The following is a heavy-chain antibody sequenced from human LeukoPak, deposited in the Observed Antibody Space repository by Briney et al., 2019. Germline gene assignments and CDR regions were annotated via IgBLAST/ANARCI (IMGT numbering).Heavy chain of an antibody. CDR2: IYYSGST. V-gene: IGHV4-59*01. D-gene: IGHD3-22*01. J-gene: IGHJ6*03. CDR1: GGSISSYY. Sequence: PSETLSLTCTVSGGSISSYYWSWIRQPPGKGLEWIGYIYYSGSTNYNPSLKSRVTISVDTSKNQFSLKLSSVTAADTAVYYCAREGGEVVDDYYYYMDVWGKGTTVTVSS. CDR3: AREGGEVVDDYYYYMDV.